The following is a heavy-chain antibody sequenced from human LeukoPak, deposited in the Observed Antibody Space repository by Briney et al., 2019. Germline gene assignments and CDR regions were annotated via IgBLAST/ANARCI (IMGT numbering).Heavy chain of an antibody. J-gene: IGHJ6*04. CDR3: AELGITMIGGV. CDR1: GFTFTSYG. Sequence: GGSLRLSCAASGFTFTSYGMSWVRQAPGKGLEWVSYISSSGSTIYYADSVKGRFTISRDNAKNSLYLQMNSLRAEDTAVYYCAELGITMIGGVWGKGTTVTISS. V-gene: IGHV3-48*04. D-gene: IGHD3-10*02. CDR2: ISSSGSTI.